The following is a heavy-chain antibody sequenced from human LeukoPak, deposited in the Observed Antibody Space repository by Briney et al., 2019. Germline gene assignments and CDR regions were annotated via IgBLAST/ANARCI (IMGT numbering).Heavy chain of an antibody. V-gene: IGHV1-69*04. CDR1: GGTFRCYA. CDR2: IIPILGIA. J-gene: IGHJ4*02. Sequence: SVKGSCKASGGTFRCYAISWVRQAPGQGLEWMGRIIPILGIANYAQKFQGRVTITADKSTSTAYMELSSLRSEDTAVYYCARGYYYDSSGYQDYWGQGTLVTVSS. CDR3: ARGYYYDSSGYQDY. D-gene: IGHD3-22*01.